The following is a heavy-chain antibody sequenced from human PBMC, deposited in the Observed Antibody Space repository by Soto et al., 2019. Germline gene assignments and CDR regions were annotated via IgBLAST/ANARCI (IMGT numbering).Heavy chain of an antibody. J-gene: IGHJ4*02. CDR3: ATCIGGECYSDY. CDR1: GFTLNNYA. V-gene: IGHV3-23*01. Sequence: GGSLRLYCVPSGFTLNNYAMTWFRQAPGKGLEWVSAISGGITYYADSVKGRFTISRDNSKNTLFLQMTSLRVEDTAVYYCATCIGGECYSDYLGQGALVTVSS. CDR2: ISGGIT. D-gene: IGHD2-8*02.